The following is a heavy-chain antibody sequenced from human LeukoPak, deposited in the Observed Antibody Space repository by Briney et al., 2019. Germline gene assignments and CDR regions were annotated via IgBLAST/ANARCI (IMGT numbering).Heavy chain of an antibody. CDR1: GFTFSSYS. V-gene: IGHV3-48*01. D-gene: IGHD2-2*01. Sequence: GGSLRLSCAASGFTFSSYSMNWVRQAPGKGLEWVSSISSSSSTIYYADSVKGRFTISRDNAKNSLYLQMNSLRAEDTAVYYCARDEVVVPAVDWGQGTLVTVSS. J-gene: IGHJ4*02. CDR2: ISSSSSTI. CDR3: ARDEVVVPAVD.